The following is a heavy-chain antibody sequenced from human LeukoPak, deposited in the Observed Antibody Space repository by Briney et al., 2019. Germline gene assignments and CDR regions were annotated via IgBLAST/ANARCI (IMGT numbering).Heavy chain of an antibody. J-gene: IGHJ3*02. CDR2: INPNSGDT. CDR1: GYTFTGYY. D-gene: IGHD5-18*01. CDR3: ARNTAMAYDAFDI. V-gene: IGHV1-2*06. Sequence: ASVKVSCKASGYTFTGYYVHWVRQAPGQGLEWMGRINPNSGDTNYAQKFQGRVTMTRDTSISTAYMELSRLRSDDTAVYYCARNTAMAYDAFDIWGQGTMVTVSS.